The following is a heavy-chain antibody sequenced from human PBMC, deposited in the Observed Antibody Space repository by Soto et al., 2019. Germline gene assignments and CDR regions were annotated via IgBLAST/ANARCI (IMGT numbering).Heavy chain of an antibody. Sequence: ASVKVSCKASGYTFTSYGISWVRQAPGQGPEWMGWISAYNGNTNYAQKLQGRVTMTTDTSTSTAYMELRSLRSDDTAVYYCAGDLRYFDWLTVSLDWFDPWGQGTLVTVS. CDR2: ISAYNGNT. D-gene: IGHD3-9*01. CDR3: AGDLRYFDWLTVSLDWFDP. J-gene: IGHJ5*02. CDR1: GYTFTSYG. V-gene: IGHV1-18*01.